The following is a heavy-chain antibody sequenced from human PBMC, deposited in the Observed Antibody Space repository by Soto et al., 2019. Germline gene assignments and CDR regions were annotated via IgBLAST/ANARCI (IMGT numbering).Heavy chain of an antibody. CDR1: GYPLTDFY. Sequence: QVQLVQSGAEVKKPGASVTVSCKTSGYPLTDFYIHWVRQAPGQGLEWMAWINPHTGDTNTALKFQATVTMTRDTSINTAFMELTRLSSDDTAVYYCAREGGAAPGARREWYLDLWGRGTLVSVSS. CDR3: AREGGAAPGARREWYLDL. V-gene: IGHV1-2*02. CDR2: INPHTGDT. J-gene: IGHJ2*01. D-gene: IGHD6-25*01.